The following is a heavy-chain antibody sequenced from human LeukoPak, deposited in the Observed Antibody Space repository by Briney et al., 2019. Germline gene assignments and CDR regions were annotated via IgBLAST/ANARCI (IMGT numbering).Heavy chain of an antibody. V-gene: IGHV3-30*04. Sequence: PGGSLRLSCAASGFTFSPYALHWVRQAPGKGLEWVAVIRSDGTTKYYVDSVKGRFTISRDNSKNTLYLQMNSLRAEDTAVYYCASEQIAAKRWGGNWGQGALVTVSS. CDR2: IRSDGTTK. J-gene: IGHJ4*02. D-gene: IGHD6-6*01. CDR1: GFTFSPYA. CDR3: ASEQIAAKRWGGN.